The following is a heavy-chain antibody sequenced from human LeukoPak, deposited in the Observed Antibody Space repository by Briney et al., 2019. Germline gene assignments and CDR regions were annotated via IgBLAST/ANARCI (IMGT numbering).Heavy chain of an antibody. CDR3: ARNGAKYSSSWYYFDY. CDR2: IIPIFGTA. D-gene: IGHD6-13*01. V-gene: IGHV1-69*01. CDR1: GGTFSSYA. Sequence: VASVKVSCKASGGTFSSYAISWVRQAPGQGLEWMGGIIPIFGTANYAQKFQGRVTITADESTSTAYMELSSLRSGDTAVYYCARNGAKYSSSWYYFDYWGQGTLVTVSS. J-gene: IGHJ4*02.